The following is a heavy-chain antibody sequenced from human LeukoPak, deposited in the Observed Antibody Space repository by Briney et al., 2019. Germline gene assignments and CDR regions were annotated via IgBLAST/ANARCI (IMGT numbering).Heavy chain of an antibody. CDR2: IYPGDSDT. V-gene: IGHV5-51*01. D-gene: IGHD2-8*01. Sequence: RGESLKISCKGSGYSFTSYWIGWVRQMPGKGLEWMGFIYPGDSDTRYSPSFQGQVIISVDKSISTAYLQWSSLRASDTAIYYCARRQAYCTNGVCYTQYGMDVWGQGTTVTVSS. CDR1: GYSFTSYW. CDR3: ARRQAYCTNGVCYTQYGMDV. J-gene: IGHJ6*02.